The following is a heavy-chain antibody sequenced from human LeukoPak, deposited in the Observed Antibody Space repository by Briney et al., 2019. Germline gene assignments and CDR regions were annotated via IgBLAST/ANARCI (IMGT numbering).Heavy chain of an antibody. V-gene: IGHV1-69*06. CDR1: GYTFTGYY. D-gene: IGHD2-2*01. CDR3: ARGYCSSTSCYDFPF. J-gene: IGHJ4*02. CDR2: IIPIFGTA. Sequence: GASVKVSCKASGYTFTGYYMHWVRQAPGQGLEWMGGIIPIFGTANYAQKFQGRVTITADKSTSTAYMELSSLRSEDTAVYYCARGYCSSTSCYDFPFWGQGTLVTVSS.